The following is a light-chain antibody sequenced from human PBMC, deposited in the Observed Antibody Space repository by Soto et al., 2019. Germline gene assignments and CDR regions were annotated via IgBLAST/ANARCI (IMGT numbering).Light chain of an antibody. Sequence: EIVMTQSPGSLAFGPWERPTLSCTASQSVSSSYLAWYQQKPGQAPRLIIYGASSRATGIPDRFSGSGSGTDFTLTISRLEPEDFAVYYCQKYGSSRWTFGNGNK. V-gene: IGKV3-20*01. CDR3: QKYGSSRWT. J-gene: IGKJ1*01. CDR1: QSVSSSY. CDR2: GAS.